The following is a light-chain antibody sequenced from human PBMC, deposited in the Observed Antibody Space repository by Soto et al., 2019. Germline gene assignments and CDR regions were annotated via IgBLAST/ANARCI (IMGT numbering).Light chain of an antibody. Sequence: QSALTQPASVSGSPGQSITISCTGTSSDIGSYNYVSWYQQRPDKVPKLIIYDVSSRPSGVSNRFSGSRSGNTASLTISGLQAEDEADYYCSSYTSSNTILFGGGTKVTVL. J-gene: IGLJ2*01. CDR2: DVS. CDR3: SSYTSSNTIL. CDR1: SSDIGSYNY. V-gene: IGLV2-14*03.